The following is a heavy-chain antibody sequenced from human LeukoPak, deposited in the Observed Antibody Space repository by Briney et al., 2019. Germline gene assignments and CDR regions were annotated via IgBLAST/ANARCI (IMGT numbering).Heavy chain of an antibody. CDR2: ISSSSSTI. CDR1: GFTFSSYS. CDR3: ARDPDIVVVPAAEP. D-gene: IGHD2-2*01. V-gene: IGHV3-48*01. J-gene: IGHJ5*02. Sequence: AGGSLRLSCAASGFTFSSYSMNWVRQAPGKGLEWVSYISSSSSTIYYADSVKSRFTISRDNAKNSLYLQMNSLRAEDTAVYYCARDPDIVVVPAAEPWGQGTLVTVSS.